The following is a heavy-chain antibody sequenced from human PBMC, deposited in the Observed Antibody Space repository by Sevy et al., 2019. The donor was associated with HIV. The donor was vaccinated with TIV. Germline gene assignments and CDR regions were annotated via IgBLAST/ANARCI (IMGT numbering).Heavy chain of an antibody. CDR3: ARGSGSYSLHY. CDR2: IYHSGST. CDR1: GSSISSGGYS. J-gene: IGHJ4*02. Sequence: SETLSLTCAVSGSSISSGGYSWSWIRQPPGKGLEWIGYIYHSGSTYYNPSLKSRVTISVDRSKNQFSLKLSSVTAADTAVYYCARGSGSYSLHYWGQGTLVTVSS. V-gene: IGHV4-30-2*01. D-gene: IGHD3-10*01.